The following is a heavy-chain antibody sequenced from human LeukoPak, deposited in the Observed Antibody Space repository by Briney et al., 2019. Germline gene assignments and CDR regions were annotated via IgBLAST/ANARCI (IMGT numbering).Heavy chain of an antibody. CDR1: GYTFTSYD. Sequence: GASVKVSCKASGYTFTSYDINWVRQATGQGLEWMGWMNPNSGNTGYAQKFQGRVTMTRNTSISTAYMELSSLRSEDTAVYYCARGRRKVRGVITSYYYYYMDVWGKGTTVTISS. J-gene: IGHJ6*03. V-gene: IGHV1-8*01. D-gene: IGHD3-10*01. CDR2: MNPNSGNT. CDR3: ARGRRKVRGVITSYYYYYMDV.